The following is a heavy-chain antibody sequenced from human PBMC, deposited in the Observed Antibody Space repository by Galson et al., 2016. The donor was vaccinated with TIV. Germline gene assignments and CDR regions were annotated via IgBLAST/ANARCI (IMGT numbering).Heavy chain of an antibody. CDR3: ARQSGYGSSWFPYYFDY. Sequence: LSLTCTVSGDSISNYYWSWIRQPPGKGLEWIGHIYYSGSTNYSPSLKSRVNISRDTSKNQFSLKLSSVTAADTAVYYFARQSGYGSSWFPYYFDYWGQGTLVTVSS. J-gene: IGHJ4*02. CDR1: GDSISNYY. CDR2: IYYSGST. D-gene: IGHD6-13*01. V-gene: IGHV4-59*08.